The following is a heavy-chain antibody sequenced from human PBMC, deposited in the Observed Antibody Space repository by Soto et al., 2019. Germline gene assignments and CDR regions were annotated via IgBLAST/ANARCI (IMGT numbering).Heavy chain of an antibody. V-gene: IGHV1-18*01. CDR3: ARNPSVWFGELFTGYGMDV. CDR1: GYTFTSYG. J-gene: IGHJ6*02. CDR2: ISAYNGNT. Sequence: ASVKVSCKASGYTFTSYGISWVRQAPGQGLEWMGWISAYNGNTNYAQKLQGRVTMTTDTSTSTAYMELRSLRSDDTAVYYCARNPSVWFGELFTGYGMDVSGQGTTVTVS. D-gene: IGHD3-10*01.